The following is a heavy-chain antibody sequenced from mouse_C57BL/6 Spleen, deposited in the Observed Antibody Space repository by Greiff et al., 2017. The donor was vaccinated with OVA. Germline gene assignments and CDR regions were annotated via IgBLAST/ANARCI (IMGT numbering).Heavy chain of an antibody. CDR2: IYPCDSGT. CDR1: GYTFTSYW. J-gene: IGHJ4*01. D-gene: IGHD4-1*01. CDR3: ASGGAGKTAMDY. V-gene: IGHV1-61*01. Sequence: QVQLQQPGAELVRPGSSVKLSCKASGYTFTSYWMEWVKQRPGHGLEWIGNIYPCDSGTHYNQKFKDKATLTVDKSSNTAYMQLSSLPSEDSAVYYCASGGAGKTAMDYWGQGTSVTVSS.